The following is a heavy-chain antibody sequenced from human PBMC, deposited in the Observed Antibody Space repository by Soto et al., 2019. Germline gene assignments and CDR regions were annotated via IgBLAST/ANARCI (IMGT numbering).Heavy chain of an antibody. D-gene: IGHD2-21*01. V-gene: IGHV3-74*01. CDR3: TRGGDMHAFDM. Sequence: EVQLVESGGGLVQPGGSLRLSCAGSGFTFNTYWMHWVRQAPGKGLVWVSRVNNDGGGTIYADSVKGRFTISRDNAKNTVYRQMNSLSAEDTALYFCTRGGDMHAFDMWGQGTMVTVSS. J-gene: IGHJ3*02. CDR1: GFTFNTYW. CDR2: VNNDGGGT.